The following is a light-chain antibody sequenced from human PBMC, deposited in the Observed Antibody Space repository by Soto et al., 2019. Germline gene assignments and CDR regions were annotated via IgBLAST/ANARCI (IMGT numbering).Light chain of an antibody. V-gene: IGKV3-15*01. Sequence: TQSPSTLSVSTGERATLSCRASQSVSGKLAWYQQKPGQAPRLLIYDASTRATGIPARFSGSGSGTEFTLTISSLQSEDFAVYYCQQSNNWPWTFGQGTKVDIK. J-gene: IGKJ1*01. CDR3: QQSNNWPWT. CDR1: QSVSGK. CDR2: DAS.